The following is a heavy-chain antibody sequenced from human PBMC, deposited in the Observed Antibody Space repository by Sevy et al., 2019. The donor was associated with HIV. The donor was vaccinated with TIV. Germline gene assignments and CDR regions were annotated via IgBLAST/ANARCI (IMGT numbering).Heavy chain of an antibody. CDR3: ARDLEFYDSGDYGPAFMPDF. Sequence: GGSLRLSCAASGFTFSSFGMHWVRQAPGKGLGWVAVIWFDGSNTYYADSVKGRFTISRDIAKNTLHLQMNSLRAEDTPVYYCARDLEFYDSGDYGPAFMPDFWGHGTLVTVSS. CDR1: GFTFSSFG. J-gene: IGHJ4*01. CDR2: IWFDGSNT. V-gene: IGHV3-33*01. D-gene: IGHD4-17*01.